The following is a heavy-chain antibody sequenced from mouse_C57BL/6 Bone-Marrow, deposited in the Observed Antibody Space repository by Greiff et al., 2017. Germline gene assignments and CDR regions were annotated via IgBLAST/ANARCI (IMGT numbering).Heavy chain of an antibody. CDR3: PIPRSTMVKRFAY. Sequence: VQLQESGPGLVAPSQSLSITCTVSGFSLTSYGVDWVRQSPGKGLEWLGVIWGVGSTNYNSALNSRQSISKDNSKAQGFLKMNSRQTDDTAMYYYPIPRSTMVKRFAYGGRGTVVTVSA. CDR2: IWGVGST. CDR1: GFSLTSYG. D-gene: IGHD2-1*01. J-gene: IGHJ3*01. V-gene: IGHV2-6*01.